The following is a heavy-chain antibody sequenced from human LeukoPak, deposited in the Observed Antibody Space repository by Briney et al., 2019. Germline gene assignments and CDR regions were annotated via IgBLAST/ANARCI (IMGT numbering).Heavy chain of an antibody. CDR2: IGTTGDT. CDR1: GFTFSIYD. D-gene: IGHD3-10*01. J-gene: IGHJ3*02. CDR3: ARDAYYGSGSSGAFDI. V-gene: IGHV3-13*01. Sequence: GGSLRLSCAASGFTFSIYDMHWVRQATGKGLEWVSAIGTTGDTYYPGSVKGRFTISREDAKNSLYLQMNSLRAGDTAVYYCARDAYYGSGSSGAFDIWGQGTMVTVSS.